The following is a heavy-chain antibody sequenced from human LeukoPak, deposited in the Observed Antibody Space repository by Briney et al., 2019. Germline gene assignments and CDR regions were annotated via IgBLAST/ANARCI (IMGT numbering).Heavy chain of an antibody. J-gene: IGHJ4*02. CDR3: ARAQLQLERRAAVDY. CDR2: IKQDGSEK. D-gene: IGHD1-1*01. V-gene: IGHV3-7*05. Sequence: PGGSLRLSCAASGFTFSNYEMNWVRQAPGKGLEWVANIKQDGSEKYYVDSVKGRFTISRDNAKNSLYLQMNSLRAEDTAVYYCARAQLQLERRAAVDYWGQGTLVTVSS. CDR1: GFTFSNYE.